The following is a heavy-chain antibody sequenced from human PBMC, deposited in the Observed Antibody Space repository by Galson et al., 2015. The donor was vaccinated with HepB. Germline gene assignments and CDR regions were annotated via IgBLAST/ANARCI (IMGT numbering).Heavy chain of an antibody. CDR3: AKDGIMVANNPYHFHY. D-gene: IGHD2-15*01. CDR1: GFTFSTYA. CDR2: VTGNGGYT. Sequence: SLRLSCAGTGFTFSTYALSWVRQAPGKGLEWVAVVTGNGGYTAYTESMKGRFTISRDNSKNTLYLQMNRLRADDTAVYYCAKDGIMVANNPYHFHYWGQGTLVTVSS. V-gene: IGHV3-23*01. J-gene: IGHJ4*02.